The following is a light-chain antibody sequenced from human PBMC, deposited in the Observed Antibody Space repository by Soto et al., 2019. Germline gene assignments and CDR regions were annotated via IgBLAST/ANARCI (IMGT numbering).Light chain of an antibody. Sequence: EILLTQSPGTLSLSPGERATLSCRAIQSVSSSYLAWYQQKPGQAPRLLIYGASSRATGIPDRFSGSGSGTDFTLTISRLEPEDFAVYYCQQYGSSPTWTFGQGTKVDI. CDR3: QQYGSSPTWT. CDR1: QSVSSSY. V-gene: IGKV3-20*01. CDR2: GAS. J-gene: IGKJ1*01.